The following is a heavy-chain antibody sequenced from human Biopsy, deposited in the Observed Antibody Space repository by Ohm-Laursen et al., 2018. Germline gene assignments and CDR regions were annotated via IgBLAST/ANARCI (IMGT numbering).Heavy chain of an antibody. V-gene: IGHV1-69*04. CDR2: IVPVLGHL. Sequence: SSVKVSCKASGGPSSNYAFSWVRQAPGQGLEWVGRIVPVLGHLNYAQRFQGRVSITADKSTSYVFMELSRLTSGDTAVYYCAADADGYCTEFDYWGPGTLVTVSS. J-gene: IGHJ4*02. D-gene: IGHD2-2*03. CDR3: AADADGYCTEFDY. CDR1: GGPSSNYA.